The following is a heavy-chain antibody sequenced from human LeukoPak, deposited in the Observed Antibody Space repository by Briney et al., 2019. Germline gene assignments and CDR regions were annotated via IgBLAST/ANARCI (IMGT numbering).Heavy chain of an antibody. CDR3: GRGGNGIDI. V-gene: IGHV3-74*01. J-gene: IGHJ3*02. CDR1: GFTFSNYL. Sequence: GGSLRLSCAASGFTFSNYLMHWVRQAPGKGLVWVSRINSDESNTNSYADSVKGRFTISRDNAKNTLYLQMNSLRAEDTAVYFCGRGGNGIDIWGQGTTVIVSA. D-gene: IGHD2-8*01. CDR2: INSDESNT.